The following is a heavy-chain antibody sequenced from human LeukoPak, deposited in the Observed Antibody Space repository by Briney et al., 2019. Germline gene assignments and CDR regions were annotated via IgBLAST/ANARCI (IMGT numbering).Heavy chain of an antibody. CDR1: GFTFDDYA. V-gene: IGHV3-9*01. D-gene: IGHD6-13*01. J-gene: IGHJ4*02. CDR3: AKDIRSIAAASFDY. Sequence: SLRPSCAASGFTFDDYAMHWVRQAPGKGLEWVSGISWNSGSIGYADSVKGRFTISRDNAKNSLYLQMNSLRAEDTALYYCAKDIRSIAAASFDYWGQGTLVTVSS. CDR2: ISWNSGSI.